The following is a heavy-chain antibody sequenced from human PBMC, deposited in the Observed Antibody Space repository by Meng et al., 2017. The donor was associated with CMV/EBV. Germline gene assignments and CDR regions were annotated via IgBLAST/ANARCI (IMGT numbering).Heavy chain of an antibody. CDR1: GGSVSSGSYY. J-gene: IGHJ4*02. CDR2: IYYSGST. CDR3: ATHILANYYDSSGYVY. Sequence: GSLRPSCTVSGGSVSSGSYYWSWLRQPPGKGLEWIGYIYYSGSTNYNPSLKSRVTISVDTSKNQFSLKLSSVTAADTAVYYCATHILANYYDSSGYVYWGQGTLVTVSS. V-gene: IGHV4-61*01. D-gene: IGHD3-22*01.